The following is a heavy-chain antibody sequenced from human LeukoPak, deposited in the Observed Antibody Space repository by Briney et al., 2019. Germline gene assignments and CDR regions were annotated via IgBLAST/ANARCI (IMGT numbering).Heavy chain of an antibody. Sequence: PGGSLRLSCAASGFTFSRYTMTWVRQAPGKGLEWVSSITSISSYIYYADSVKGRFTTSRDNAKNSLYLQLNSLRAEDTAVYYCAKEHSPYCSGDACYDYFDYWGQGTLVTVSS. CDR2: ITSISSYI. V-gene: IGHV3-21*01. J-gene: IGHJ4*02. CDR1: GFTFSRYT. CDR3: AKEHSPYCSGDACYDYFDY. D-gene: IGHD2-15*01.